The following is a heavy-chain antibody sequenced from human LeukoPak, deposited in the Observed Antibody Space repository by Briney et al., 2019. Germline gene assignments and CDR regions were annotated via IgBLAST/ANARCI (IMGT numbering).Heavy chain of an antibody. CDR1: GGSFSSYY. V-gene: IGHV4-59*12. Sequence: PSETLSLTCTVSGGSFSSYYWSWIRQPPGKGLEWIGYIYFSGSTYYNPSLKSRVTISVDTSKNQFSLNLNSVTAADTAVYYCARDHDSSGYGAFDIWGQGTMVTVSS. J-gene: IGHJ3*02. CDR3: ARDHDSSGYGAFDI. CDR2: IYFSGST. D-gene: IGHD3-22*01.